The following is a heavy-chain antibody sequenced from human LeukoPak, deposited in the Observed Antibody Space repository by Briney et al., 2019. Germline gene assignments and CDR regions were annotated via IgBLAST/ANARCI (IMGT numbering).Heavy chain of an antibody. D-gene: IGHD3-3*01. J-gene: IGHJ3*01. CDR2: IWYDGSNK. CDR1: GFTFSSYG. V-gene: IGHV3-33*01. CDR3: ARDGGYYDFWSGPKPAELEY. Sequence: PGRSLRLSCAASGFTFSSYGMHWVRQAPGKGLEWVAVIWYDGSNKYYADSVKGRFTISRDNAKNSLYLQMNSLRAEDTAVYYCARDGGYYDFWSGPKPAELEYWGQGTMVTVSS.